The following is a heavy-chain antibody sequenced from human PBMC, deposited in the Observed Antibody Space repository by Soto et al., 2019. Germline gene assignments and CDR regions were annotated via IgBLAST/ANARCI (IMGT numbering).Heavy chain of an antibody. CDR2: INPNSGGT. J-gene: IGHJ4*02. D-gene: IGHD2-2*01. CDR3: ARDIVVVPAAVGEDDY. CDR1: GYTFTGYY. Sequence: RASVKVSCKASGYTFTGYYMHWVRQAPGQGLEWMGWINPNSGGTNYAQKFQGRVTMTRDTSISTAYMELSRLRSDDTAVYYCARDIVVVPAAVGEDDYWGQGTLVTVSS. V-gene: IGHV1-2*02.